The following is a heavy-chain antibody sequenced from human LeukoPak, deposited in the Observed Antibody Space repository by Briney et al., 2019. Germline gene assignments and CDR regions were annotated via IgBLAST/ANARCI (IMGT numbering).Heavy chain of an antibody. Sequence: GGSLRLSCAASGLTFSSYGMSWVCQAPGRGLEWVSAISTTGGTTYYADSVRDRFTISRDNSRNTLYLQMNSLRAEDTAIYYCAKNGDRGAYCSGGTCYPYYYYYMDVWGKGTTVTISS. CDR1: GLTFSSYG. D-gene: IGHD2-15*01. V-gene: IGHV3-23*01. CDR2: ISTTGGTT. J-gene: IGHJ6*03. CDR3: AKNGDRGAYCSGGTCYPYYYYYMDV.